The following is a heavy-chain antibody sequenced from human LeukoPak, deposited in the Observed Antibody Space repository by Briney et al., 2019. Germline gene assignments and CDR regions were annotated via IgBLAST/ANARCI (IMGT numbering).Heavy chain of an antibody. D-gene: IGHD1-26*01. CDR2: INPSSGGT. V-gene: IGHV1-2*02. CDR3: ARGDKIVGATRGGTIDY. Sequence: ASVKVSCKASGYTFTGYYMHWVRQAPGQGLEWMGWINPSSGGTNYAQKFQGRVTMTRDTSISTAYMELSRLRSDDTAVYYCARGDKIVGATRGGTIDYWGQGTLVTVSS. J-gene: IGHJ4*02. CDR1: GYTFTGYY.